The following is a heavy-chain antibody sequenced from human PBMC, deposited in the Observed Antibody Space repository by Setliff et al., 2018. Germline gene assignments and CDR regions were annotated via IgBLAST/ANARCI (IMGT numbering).Heavy chain of an antibody. CDR3: SKVDIDYIMTRDNTWQYIFYMDV. D-gene: IGHD5-12*01. J-gene: IGHJ6*03. CDR2: IYFTGST. Sequence: KTSETLSLTCSVSGDSISGDYWNWIRQSPGKGLEWIGSIYFTGSTNYNPSLKSRVTMSVDASKNQVSLKVTSVTADDTAVYYCSKVDIDYIMTRDNTWQYIFYMDVWGRGTTVTVSS. CDR1: GDSISGDY. V-gene: IGHV4-4*08.